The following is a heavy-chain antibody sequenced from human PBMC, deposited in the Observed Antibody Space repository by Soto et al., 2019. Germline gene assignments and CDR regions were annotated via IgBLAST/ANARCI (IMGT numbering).Heavy chain of an antibody. V-gene: IGHV3-20*04. CDR3: ARNHGSTDLDWYFDL. J-gene: IGHJ2*01. Sequence: PGGSLRLSCAASRFTFDDYGMSWVRQAPGKGLEWVSGINWNGGSTTYADSVKGRFTISRDNAKNSLYLQMNSLRAEDTAFYYYARNHGSTDLDWYFDLWGRGTLVTVSS. D-gene: IGHD4-17*01. CDR1: RFTFDDYG. CDR2: INWNGGST.